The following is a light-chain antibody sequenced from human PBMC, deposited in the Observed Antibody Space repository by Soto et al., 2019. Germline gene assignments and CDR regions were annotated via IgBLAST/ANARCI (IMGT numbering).Light chain of an antibody. CDR2: GAS. J-gene: IGKJ1*01. CDR1: QSVSSSY. CDR3: QQYGSSPMT. V-gene: IGKV3-20*01. Sequence: EIVLTQSPGTLSLSLGERATLSCRASQSVSSSYLDWYQQKPGQAPRLLIYGASSRATGIPDRFSGSGSGTDFTLTISRLEPEDFAVYYCQQYGSSPMTFGQGTKVDIK.